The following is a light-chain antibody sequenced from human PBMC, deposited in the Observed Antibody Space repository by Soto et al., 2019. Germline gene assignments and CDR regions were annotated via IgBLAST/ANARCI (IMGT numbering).Light chain of an antibody. V-gene: IGKV1-39*01. CDR1: QSIRSH. Sequence: DIQMTQSPSAQSASVGDTVTITCRASQSIRSHLNWYQQKPGKAPKLLIYSASTLQSGVPSRFSGSGSGTDFTLTISDLQTKDCATYYCQQSYSTPPITFGQGTRLEIK. J-gene: IGKJ5*01. CDR2: SAS. CDR3: QQSYSTPPIT.